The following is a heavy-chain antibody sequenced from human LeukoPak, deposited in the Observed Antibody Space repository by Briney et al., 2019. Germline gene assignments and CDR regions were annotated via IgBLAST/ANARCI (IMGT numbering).Heavy chain of an antibody. D-gene: IGHD6-25*01. V-gene: IGHV1-2*02. CDR2: INPNSGGT. J-gene: IGHJ4*02. Sequence: ASVKVSCKASGYTFTGYYMHWVRQAPGQGLEWMGWINPNSGGTNYAQKFQGRVTMTRDTSISTAYMELSRLRSDDTAVYYCAREVAADYPLDYWGQGTLVTVSS. CDR3: AREVAADYPLDY. CDR1: GYTFTGYY.